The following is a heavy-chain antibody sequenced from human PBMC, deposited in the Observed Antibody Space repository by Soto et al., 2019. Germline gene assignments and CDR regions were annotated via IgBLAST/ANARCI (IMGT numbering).Heavy chain of an antibody. J-gene: IGHJ4*02. CDR1: GFTFSSYV. Sequence: EVQLLESGGGLVQPGGSLRLSCAASGFTFSSYVMSWVRQAPGQGLERVSGISNSVSNTYYADSVKGRFTISRDNSKSTLYLQMNSLRVEDTAVYYCASRRCSSASCGPGLFDSWGQGTLVTVSS. D-gene: IGHD2-2*01. V-gene: IGHV3-23*01. CDR2: ISNSVSNT. CDR3: ASRRCSSASCGPGLFDS.